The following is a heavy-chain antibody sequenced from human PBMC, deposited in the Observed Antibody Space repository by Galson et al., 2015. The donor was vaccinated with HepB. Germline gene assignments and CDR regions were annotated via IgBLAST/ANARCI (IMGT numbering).Heavy chain of an antibody. CDR1: GFTFSTYA. D-gene: IGHD5-18*01. J-gene: IGHJ4*02. CDR3: ARVGEEYSYGWGYFDY. CDR2: ISYDGTNK. V-gene: IGHV3-30-3*01. Sequence: CLRLSCASSGFTFSTYAMHWVRQAPGKGLEWVAVISYDGTNKYYADSVKGRFTISRDNSKNTLYLQMNSLRAEDTAVYYCARVGEEYSYGWGYFDYWGQGTLVTVSS.